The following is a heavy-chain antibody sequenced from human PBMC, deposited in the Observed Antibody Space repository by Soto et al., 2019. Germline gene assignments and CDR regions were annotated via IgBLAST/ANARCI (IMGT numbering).Heavy chain of an antibody. CDR1: GGSFSDYY. V-gene: IGHV4-34*01. CDR3: AKDRLPRDYYYGMDV. J-gene: IGHJ6*02. CDR2: INHSGHT. Sequence: PSETLSLTCAVYGGSFSDYYWNWIRQSPEKGLEWIGEINHSGHTKYNPSLEGRVIMSVDTSKSQFSLKLSSVTAADTAVYYCAKDRLPRDYYYGMDVWGQGTTVTVSS. D-gene: IGHD2-15*01.